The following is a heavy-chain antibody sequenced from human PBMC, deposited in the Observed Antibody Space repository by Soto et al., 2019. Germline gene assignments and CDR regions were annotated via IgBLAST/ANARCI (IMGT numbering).Heavy chain of an antibody. V-gene: IGHV1-18*01. J-gene: IGHJ6*02. D-gene: IGHD5-12*01. Sequence: QVHLVQSGAEVKRPGASVRVSCKASGYTFPNYGINWVRQAPGQGLEWMGWISAYNGNTDYAQNLFGRVTMTTATSTSSAYMELRSLRTDATAISYCARGYLKVAAPFSGMDVWVQGTTVTVSS. CDR3: ARGYLKVAAPFSGMDV. CDR2: ISAYNGNT. CDR1: GYTFPNYG.